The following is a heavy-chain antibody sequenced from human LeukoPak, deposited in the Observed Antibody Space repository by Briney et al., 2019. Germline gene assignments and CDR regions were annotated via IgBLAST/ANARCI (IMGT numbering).Heavy chain of an antibody. CDR2: IYHSGST. V-gene: IGHV4-30-4*08. Sequence: SETLSLTCTVSGGSISSDDYYWSWIRQPPGKGLVWIGYIYHSGSTYYNPALKSRLTISVDTSKNQFSLKLNSVTAADTAVYYCARDVDYSKNEGDYWGQGTLVTVSS. CDR1: GGSISSDDYY. J-gene: IGHJ4*02. CDR3: ARDVDYSKNEGDY. D-gene: IGHD4-11*01.